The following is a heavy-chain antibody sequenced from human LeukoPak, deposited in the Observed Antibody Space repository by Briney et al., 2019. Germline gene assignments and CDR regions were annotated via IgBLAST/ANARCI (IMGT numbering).Heavy chain of an antibody. V-gene: IGHV4-39*01. D-gene: IGHD1-7*01. Sequence: SETLSLTCTVSGGSISSSSYYWGWIRQPPGKGLEWIGSIYYSGSTYYNPSLKSRVTISVDTSKNQFSLKLSSVTAADTAVYYCARGGRDSRNWNYFHTSRMDVWGKGTTVTVSS. CDR3: ARGGRDSRNWNYFHTSRMDV. J-gene: IGHJ6*04. CDR1: GGSISSSSYY. CDR2: IYYSGST.